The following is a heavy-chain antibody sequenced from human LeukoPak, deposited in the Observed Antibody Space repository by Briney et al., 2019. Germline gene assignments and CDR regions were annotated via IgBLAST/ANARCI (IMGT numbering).Heavy chain of an antibody. CDR1: RFTFSSYW. D-gene: IGHD1-1*01. Sequence: GGSLRLSCAAYRFTFSSYWMSWVRQAPGKGLEWVANIKQDESEKYYVDSLKGRFTISRDNAKNSLYLQMNSLRAEDTAVYYCARAKIEGPTKLDYWGQGILVTVSS. V-gene: IGHV3-7*04. CDR2: IKQDESEK. J-gene: IGHJ4*02. CDR3: ARAKIEGPTKLDY.